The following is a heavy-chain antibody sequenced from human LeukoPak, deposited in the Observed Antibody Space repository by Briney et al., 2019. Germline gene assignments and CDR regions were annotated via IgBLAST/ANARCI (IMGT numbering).Heavy chain of an antibody. D-gene: IGHD5-24*01. CDR1: GYSISSGY. CDR3: ARLYLPATRFDY. CDR2: ISYDGSNK. J-gene: IGHJ4*02. Sequence: LSLTCTVSGYSISSGYYWGWVRQAPGKGLEWVAVISYDGSNKYYADSVKGRFTISRDNSKNTLYLQMNSLRAEDTAVYYCARLYLPATRFDYWGQGTLVTVSS. V-gene: IGHV3-30*03.